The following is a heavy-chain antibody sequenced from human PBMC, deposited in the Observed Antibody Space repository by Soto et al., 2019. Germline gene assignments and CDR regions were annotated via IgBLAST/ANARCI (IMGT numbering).Heavy chain of an antibody. V-gene: IGHV1-69*02. D-gene: IGHD3-22*01. Sequence: QVQLVQSGAEVKKPGSSVKVSCKASGGTFSSYTISWVRQAPGQGLEWMGRIIPILGIANYAQKFQGRVTIAADKSTSTAYMELRSLRSEDTAVYDSARGRTMIQDWGQGTLVTVSS. CDR1: GGTFSSYT. J-gene: IGHJ4*02. CDR2: IIPILGIA. CDR3: ARGRTMIQD.